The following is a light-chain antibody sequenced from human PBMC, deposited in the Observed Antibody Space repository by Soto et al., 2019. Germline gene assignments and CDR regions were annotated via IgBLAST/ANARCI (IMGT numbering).Light chain of an antibody. CDR1: QSVSSY. CDR3: QQRTNWPIT. J-gene: IGKJ5*01. CDR2: DAS. Sequence: EIVLTQSPATLSLSPGERATLSCRASQSVSSYLAWYHHEPGQAPRLLIYDASNRATGIPARFSGSGSGTDFTLTISSLEPEDFGVYYCQQRTNWPITFGQGTRLEIK. V-gene: IGKV3-11*01.